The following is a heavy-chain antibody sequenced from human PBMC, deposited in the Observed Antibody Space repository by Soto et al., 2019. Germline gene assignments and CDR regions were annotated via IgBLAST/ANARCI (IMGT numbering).Heavy chain of an antibody. Sequence: GGSLRLSCAASGFTVSSYGMHWVRQAPGKGLEWVAVIWYDGSNKYYADSVKGRFTISRDNSKNTLYLQMNSLRAEDTAVYYCARGDGFWSGPQHNDAFDIWGQGTMVTVSS. CDR2: IWYDGSNK. J-gene: IGHJ3*02. V-gene: IGHV3-33*01. CDR3: ARGDGFWSGPQHNDAFDI. D-gene: IGHD3-3*01. CDR1: GFTVSSYG.